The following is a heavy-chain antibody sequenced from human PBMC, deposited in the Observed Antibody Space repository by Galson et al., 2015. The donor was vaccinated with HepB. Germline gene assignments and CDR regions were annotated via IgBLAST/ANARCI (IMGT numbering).Heavy chain of an antibody. V-gene: IGHV3-30*18. CDR2: ISYDGSNK. CDR3: AKDYYDSSGYYYFDN. J-gene: IGHJ4*02. D-gene: IGHD3-22*01. Sequence: SLRLSCAASGFTFSDYGIHWVRQAPGKGREWVTVISYDGSNKYYADSVKGRFTISRDNSKNTLYLQMNSLRAEDTAVYYCAKDYYDSSGYYYFDNWGQGTLVTVSS. CDR1: GFTFSDYG.